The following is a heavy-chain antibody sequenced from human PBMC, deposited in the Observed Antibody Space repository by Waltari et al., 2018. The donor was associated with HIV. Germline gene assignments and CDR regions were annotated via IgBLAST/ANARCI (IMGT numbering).Heavy chain of an antibody. D-gene: IGHD4-17*01. V-gene: IGHV1-58*01. J-gene: IGHJ4*02. CDR1: GFTFTSSA. CDR2: IVVGSGNT. Sequence: QMQLVQPGPEVQKPGTSVKVSCKASGFTFTSSAVQWVRQARGQRLEWIGWIVVGSGNTNYAQKFQERVTITRDMSTSTAYMELSSLRSEDTAVYYCAGGASGDYADFDYWGQGTLVTVSS. CDR3: AGGASGDYADFDY.